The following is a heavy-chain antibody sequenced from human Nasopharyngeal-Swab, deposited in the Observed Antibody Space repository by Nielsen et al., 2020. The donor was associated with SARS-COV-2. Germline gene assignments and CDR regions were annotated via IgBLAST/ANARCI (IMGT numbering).Heavy chain of an antibody. J-gene: IGHJ4*02. V-gene: IGHV4-61*02. CDR3: AREPTNMIVVVTYFDY. CDR1: GGSISSGSYY. D-gene: IGHD3-22*01. CDR2: IYTSGST. Sequence: SETLSLTCTVSGGSISSGSYYWSWIRQPAGKGLEWIGRIYTSGSTNYNPSLKSRVTISVDTSKNQFSLKLSSVTAADTAVYYCAREPTNMIVVVTYFDYWGQGTLVTVSP.